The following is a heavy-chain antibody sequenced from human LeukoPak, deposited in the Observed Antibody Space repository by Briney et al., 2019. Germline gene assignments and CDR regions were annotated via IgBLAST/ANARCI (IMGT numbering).Heavy chain of an antibody. V-gene: IGHV4-38-2*02. Sequence: SETLSLTCTVSGYSISSGYYWGWIRQPPGKGLEWIGSIYHSGSTYYNPSLKSGVTISVDTSKNQFSLKLSSVTAADTAVYYCARDDSSGWDYWGQGTLVTVSS. CDR2: IYHSGST. CDR3: ARDDSSGWDY. D-gene: IGHD3-22*01. J-gene: IGHJ4*02. CDR1: GYSISSGYY.